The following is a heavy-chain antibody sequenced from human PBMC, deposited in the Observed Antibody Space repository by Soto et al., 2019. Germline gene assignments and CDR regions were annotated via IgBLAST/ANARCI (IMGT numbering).Heavy chain of an antibody. D-gene: IGHD3-3*01. Sequence: QVHLVQSGAEVKKPGSSVKVSCKASGGSFSTYAINWLRQAPGQGLEWMGGIIPLVGTENYAKNFQDRFTFTADKSTTTAYMEVTRLRSEDTAVYYCSTGFWSGPIAHYFDYWGQGTLVTVSS. CDR3: STGFWSGPIAHYFDY. CDR1: GGSFSTYA. J-gene: IGHJ4*01. V-gene: IGHV1-69*06. CDR2: IIPLVGTE.